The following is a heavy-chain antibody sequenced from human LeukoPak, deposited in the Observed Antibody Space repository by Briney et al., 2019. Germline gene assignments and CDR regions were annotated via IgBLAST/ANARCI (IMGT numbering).Heavy chain of an antibody. Sequence: SETLSLTCTVSGGSIGSYYWSWIRQPPGKGLEWIGYIYYSGSTNYNPSLKSRVTISVDTSKNQFSLKLSSATAADTAVYYCAKAGRSGWYPGWPFDIWGQGTMVTVSS. CDR3: AKAGRSGWYPGWPFDI. CDR2: IYYSGST. J-gene: IGHJ3*02. V-gene: IGHV4-59*01. D-gene: IGHD6-19*01. CDR1: GGSIGSYY.